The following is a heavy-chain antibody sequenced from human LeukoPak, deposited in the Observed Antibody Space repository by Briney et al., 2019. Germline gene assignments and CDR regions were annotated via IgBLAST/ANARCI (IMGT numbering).Heavy chain of an antibody. CDR2: ISGSGGST. J-gene: IGHJ2*01. CDR1: GFSVSNYY. Sequence: GGSLRLSCAGSGFSVSNYYMSWVRQAPGKGLEWVSAISGSGGSTYYADSVKGRFTISRDNSKNTLYLQMNSLRAEDTAVYYCAKDSSTWIQYFDLWGRGTLVTVSS. CDR3: AKDSSTWIQYFDL. D-gene: IGHD5-18*01. V-gene: IGHV3-23*01.